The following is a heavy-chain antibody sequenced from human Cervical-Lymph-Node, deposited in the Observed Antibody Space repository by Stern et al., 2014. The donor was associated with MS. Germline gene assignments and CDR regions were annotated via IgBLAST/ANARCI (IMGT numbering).Heavy chain of an antibody. CDR2: IYTDDTT. CDR3: ARAIFGVNTAAMAPDAFDT. D-gene: IGHD3-3*01. CDR1: GFTVSNNY. V-gene: IGHV3-53*01. J-gene: IGHJ3*02. Sequence: EVQLVESGGGFIQPGGSLRLSCAAPGFTVSNNYMSWVRQATGKGLEWVSLIYTDDTTYYEGSVKGRFTISRDSSKNKLFLQMNSLRAEDTAVYYCARAIFGVNTAAMAPDAFDTWGQGTMVTVSS.